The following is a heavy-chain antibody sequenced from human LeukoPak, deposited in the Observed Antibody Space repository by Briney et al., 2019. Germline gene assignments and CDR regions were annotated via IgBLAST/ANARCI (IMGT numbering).Heavy chain of an antibody. CDR3: ARLYALGYCSSTSCYASVYWFDP. J-gene: IGHJ5*02. CDR2: IYPGDSDT. CDR1: GYSFTSYW. D-gene: IGHD2-2*01. V-gene: IGHV5-51*01. Sequence: GESLKISCKGSGYSFTSYWIGWVRQMPGKGLEWMGIIYPGDSDTRYSPSFQGQVTISADKSISTAYLQWSSLKASDTATYYCARLYALGYCSSTSCYASVYWFDPWGQGALVTVSS.